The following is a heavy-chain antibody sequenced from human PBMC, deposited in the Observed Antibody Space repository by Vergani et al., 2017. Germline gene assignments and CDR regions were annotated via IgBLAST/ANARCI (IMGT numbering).Heavy chain of an antibody. J-gene: IGHJ3*02. V-gene: IGHV1-18*01. CDR1: GYTFTSYG. D-gene: IGHD5-24*01. CDR2: ISAYNGNT. Sequence: QVQLVQSGAEVKKPGASVKVSCKASGYTFTSYGISWVRQAPGQGLEWMGWISAYNGNTNYAQKFQGRVTITADESTSTAYMELSSLRSEDTAVYYCARPSLTATRGPGGYNYFGAFDIWGQGTMVTVSS. CDR3: ARPSLTATRGPGGYNYFGAFDI.